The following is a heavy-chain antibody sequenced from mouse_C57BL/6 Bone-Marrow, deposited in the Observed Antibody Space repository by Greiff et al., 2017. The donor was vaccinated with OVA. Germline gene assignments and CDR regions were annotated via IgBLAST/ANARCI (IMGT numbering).Heavy chain of an antibody. CDR3: TSYGSSPAWFAY. V-gene: IGHV1-5*01. Sequence: VQLQQSGTVLARPGASVKMSCKTSGYTFTSYWMHWVKQRPGPGLEWIGAIYPGNSDTSYNQKFKGKAKLTAVTSASTAYMELSSLTNEDSAVYYCTSYGSSPAWFAYWGQGTLVTVSA. CDR1: GYTFTSYW. J-gene: IGHJ3*01. D-gene: IGHD1-1*01. CDR2: IYPGNSDT.